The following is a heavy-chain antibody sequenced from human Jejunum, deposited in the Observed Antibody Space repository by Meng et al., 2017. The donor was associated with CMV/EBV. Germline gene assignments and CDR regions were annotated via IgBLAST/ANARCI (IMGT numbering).Heavy chain of an antibody. CDR3: ARGPSYYDIIY. CDR2: ISVILGTP. CDR1: GNTFDSKT. J-gene: IGHJ4*02. D-gene: IGHD3-10*01. V-gene: IGHV1-69*05. Sequence: GKTCGNTFDSKTSAWVRQAPGQGREWLGGISVILGTPNYAQNYQGRVTITTDEAASTTYMEMNNLRSEDTAVYFCARGPSYYDIIYWGPGTLVTVSS.